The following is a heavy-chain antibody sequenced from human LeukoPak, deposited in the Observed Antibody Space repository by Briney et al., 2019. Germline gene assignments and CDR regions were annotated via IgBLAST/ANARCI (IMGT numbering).Heavy chain of an antibody. J-gene: IGHJ6*03. D-gene: IGHD4-17*01. CDR1: GFTFSSYA. CDR3: AKVRYPRRIYYYMDV. CDR2: ISGSGGST. Sequence: GGSLRLSCAASGFTFSSYAMSWVRQAPGKGLEWVSAISGSGGSTYYADSVKGRFTISRDNSKNTLYLQMNSLRAEDTAVYYCAKVRYPRRIYYYMDVWGKGTTVTVSS. V-gene: IGHV3-23*01.